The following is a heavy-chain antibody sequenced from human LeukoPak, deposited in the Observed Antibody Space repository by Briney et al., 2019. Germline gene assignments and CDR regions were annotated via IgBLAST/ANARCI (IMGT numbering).Heavy chain of an antibody. CDR2: IYHSGST. CDR1: GGSISSSDW. J-gene: IGHJ3*02. D-gene: IGHD3-16*01. V-gene: IGHV4-4*02. CDR3: ARDFFASSATFVAFDM. Sequence: SGTLSLTCAVSGGSISSSDWWSWVRQPPGKGLEWIGEIYHSGSTNYNPSLKSRVTISVDKSKNQFSLKLSSVTATDTAVYYCARDFFASSATFVAFDMWGQGTMVTVSS.